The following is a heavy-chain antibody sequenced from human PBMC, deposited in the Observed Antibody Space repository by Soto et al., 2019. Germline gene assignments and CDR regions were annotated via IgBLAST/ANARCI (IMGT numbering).Heavy chain of an antibody. Sequence: ASVKVSCKASGYTFTGYYMHWVRQAPGQGLEWMGWINPNSGGTNYAQKFQGRVTMTRDTSISTAYMGLSRLRSDDTAVYYCARSPYYYGSGSYYRPSNWFDPWGQGTLVTVSS. J-gene: IGHJ5*02. CDR2: INPNSGGT. V-gene: IGHV1-2*02. CDR3: ARSPYYYGSGSYYRPSNWFDP. CDR1: GYTFTGYY. D-gene: IGHD3-10*01.